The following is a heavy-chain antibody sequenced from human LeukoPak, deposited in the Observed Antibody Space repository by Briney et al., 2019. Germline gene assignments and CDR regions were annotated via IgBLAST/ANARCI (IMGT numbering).Heavy chain of an antibody. Sequence: GASVKVSCKASGGTFSSYAISLVRQAPGQGLEWMGGIIPIFGTANYAQKFQGRVTITTDESTSTAYMELSSLRSEDTAVYYCARAHKLSAHYSSSWYGWFDPWGQGTLVTVSS. V-gene: IGHV1-69*05. CDR2: IIPIFGTA. D-gene: IGHD6-13*01. CDR1: GGTFSSYA. CDR3: ARAHKLSAHYSSSWYGWFDP. J-gene: IGHJ5*02.